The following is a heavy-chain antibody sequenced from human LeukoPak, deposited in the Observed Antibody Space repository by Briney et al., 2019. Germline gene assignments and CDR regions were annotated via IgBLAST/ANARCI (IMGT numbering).Heavy chain of an antibody. V-gene: IGHV4-4*02. CDR1: GGSISSSNW. CDR3: ARESPAMATFDY. CDR2: VYHTGSS. Sequence: PSETLSLTCAVSGGSISSSNWWSWVRQPPGKGLEWIGEVYHTGSSNYNPSLESRVTISVDKSKSQFSLKLSSVTAADTAVYYCARESPAMATFDYWGQGTLVTVSS. J-gene: IGHJ4*02. D-gene: IGHD5-18*01.